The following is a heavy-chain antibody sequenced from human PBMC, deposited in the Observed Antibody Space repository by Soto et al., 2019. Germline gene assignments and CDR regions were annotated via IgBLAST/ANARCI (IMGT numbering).Heavy chain of an antibody. CDR1: GDSISGYY. CDR2: ISYSGTT. Sequence: SETLSLTWAVSGDSISGYYWTWIRQPPGKGLEWVGSISYSGTTDYNPSLKSRVSLSVDTSKNQFSLKLRSVTAADTAVYYCARESRSWGYSYGYPGEDYYYYGMDVWGQGTTVTVSS. V-gene: IGHV4-38-2*02. J-gene: IGHJ6*02. D-gene: IGHD5-18*01. CDR3: ARESRSWGYSYGYPGEDYYYYGMDV.